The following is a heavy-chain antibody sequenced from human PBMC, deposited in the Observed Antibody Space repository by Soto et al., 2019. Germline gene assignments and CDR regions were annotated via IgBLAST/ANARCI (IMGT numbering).Heavy chain of an antibody. Sequence: PGGSLRLSCAASGFTFSNAWMSWVRQSPGKGLEWVGRIKSKTNGGTTDYAAPVKGRFTISRDDSKNTLYLQMNSLKTEDTAVYYCTTGLTGRGRLVYWGQGTLVTVSS. CDR2: IKSKTNGGTT. CDR1: GFTFSNAW. V-gene: IGHV3-15*01. CDR3: TTGLTGRGRLVY. J-gene: IGHJ4*02. D-gene: IGHD2-15*01.